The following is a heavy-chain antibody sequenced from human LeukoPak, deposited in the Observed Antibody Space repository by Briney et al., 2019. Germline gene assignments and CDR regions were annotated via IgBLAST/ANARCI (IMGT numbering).Heavy chain of an antibody. J-gene: IGHJ5*02. CDR3: AKSGGDYA. CDR2: ISGDGGST. Sequence: PGGSLRLSCAASGXTFDDYAMHWVRQAPGKGLEWVSLISGDGGSTYYADSVKGRFTISRDNSKNTLSLQMNSLRAEDTAVYYCAKSGGDYAWGQGTLVTISS. V-gene: IGHV3-43*02. CDR1: GXTFDDYA. D-gene: IGHD2-21*02.